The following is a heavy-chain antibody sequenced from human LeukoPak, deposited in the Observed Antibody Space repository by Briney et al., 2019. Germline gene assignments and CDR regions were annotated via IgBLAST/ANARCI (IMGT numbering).Heavy chain of an antibody. V-gene: IGHV3-21*01. CDR1: GFTFSGYS. CDR3: AREVSEGFDF. CDR2: FGTRSTSI. D-gene: IGHD3-22*01. Sequence: GGSLRLSRTASGFTFSGYSMNWIRQAPGKGLEWVSSFGTRSTSIYHAGSVKGRFAISRDNAKNLLYLQMNSLRAPDTALYYCAREVSEGFDFWGQGTLVTVSS. J-gene: IGHJ4*02.